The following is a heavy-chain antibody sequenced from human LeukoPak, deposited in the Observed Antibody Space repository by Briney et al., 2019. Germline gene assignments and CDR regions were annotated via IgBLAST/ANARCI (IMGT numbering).Heavy chain of an antibody. V-gene: IGHV3-49*04. D-gene: IGHD3-16*02. CDR3: TTGYDYVWGSYRPY. CDR2: IRSKAYGGTT. J-gene: IGHJ4*02. Sequence: PGGSLRLSCTASGFTFGDYAMSWVRQAPGKGLEWVGFIRSKAYGGTTEYAASVKGRFTISRDDSKNTLYLQMNSLKTEDTAVYYCTTGYDYVWGSYRPYWGQGTLVTVSS. CDR1: GFTFGDYA.